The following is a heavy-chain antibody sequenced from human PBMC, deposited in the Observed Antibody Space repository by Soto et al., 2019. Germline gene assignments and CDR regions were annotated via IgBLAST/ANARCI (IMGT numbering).Heavy chain of an antibody. CDR1: GYTFTSYG. V-gene: IGHV1-18*01. CDR3: ARGKWLYREASAFDI. J-gene: IGHJ3*02. CDR2: ISAYNGNT. Sequence: WASVKVSFKASGYTFTSYGISWVRQAPGQGLEWMGWISAYNGNTNYAQKLQGRVTMTTDTSTSTAYMELRSLRSDDTAVYYCARGKWLYREASAFDIWGQGTMVTVS. D-gene: IGHD3-22*01.